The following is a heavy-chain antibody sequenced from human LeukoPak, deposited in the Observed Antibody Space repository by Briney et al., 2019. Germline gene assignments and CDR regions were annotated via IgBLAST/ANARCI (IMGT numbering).Heavy chain of an antibody. CDR3: VREKYSSGWLWYYFDF. J-gene: IGHJ4*02. V-gene: IGHV3-21*01. CDR1: GFTFSDYS. Sequence: GGSLRLSCAASGFTFSDYSMNWVRQAPGKGLEWVSSISGNSNYIYYADSVKGRFTISRDNAKNSLFLQMNSLRAGDTAVYYCVREKYSSGWLWYYFDFWGQGTLVTVSS. D-gene: IGHD6-19*01. CDR2: ISGNSNYI.